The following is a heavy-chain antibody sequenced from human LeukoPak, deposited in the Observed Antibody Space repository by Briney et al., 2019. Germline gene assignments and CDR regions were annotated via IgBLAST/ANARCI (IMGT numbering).Heavy chain of an antibody. CDR2: ISAYNGNT. J-gene: IGHJ4*02. D-gene: IGHD3-22*01. CDR1: GYTFTSYY. CDR3: AREVTYYYDSSGYYYAYFDY. V-gene: IGHV1-18*04. Sequence: ASVKVSCKASGYTFTSYYMHWVRQAPGQGLEWMGWISAYNGNTNYAQKLQGRVTMTTDTSTSTAYMELMSLRSDDTAVYYCAREVTYYYDSSGYYYAYFDYWGQGTLVTVSS.